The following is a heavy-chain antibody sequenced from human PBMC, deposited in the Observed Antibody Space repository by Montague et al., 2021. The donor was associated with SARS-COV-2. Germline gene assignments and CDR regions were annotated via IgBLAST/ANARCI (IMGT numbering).Heavy chain of an antibody. CDR2: IYWDEDK. CDR1: GSSLTSSGEG. J-gene: IGHJ5*02. CDR3: AHISKLARARWFDP. V-gene: IGHV2-5*02. D-gene: IGHD3-16*02. Sequence: VKPTQTLTLTCTVSGSSLTSSGEGVGWIRQPPGKALEWLALIYWDEDKRYSPSLKNRLVVTNDSAKNQVVLTVINMDPADTGTYYCAHISKLARARWFDPWGQGTLVTVAS.